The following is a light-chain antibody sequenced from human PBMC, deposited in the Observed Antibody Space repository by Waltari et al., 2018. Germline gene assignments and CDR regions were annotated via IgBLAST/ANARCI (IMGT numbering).Light chain of an antibody. CDR1: SSDVGSYHL. V-gene: IGLV2-23*01. Sequence: QPALTQPASVSASPGQSITISCTGTSSDVGSYHLVSWYQQHPGKAPKLMIYEDTKRPSGVSDRFSGSKSGNTASLTISGLQAEDEADYYCCSYAGSSPHVVFGGGTKLTVL. CDR3: CSYAGSSPHVV. CDR2: EDT. J-gene: IGLJ2*01.